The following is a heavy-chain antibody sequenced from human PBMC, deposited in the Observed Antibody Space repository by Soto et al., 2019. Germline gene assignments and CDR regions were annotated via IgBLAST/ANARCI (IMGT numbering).Heavy chain of an antibody. V-gene: IGHV3-7*01. Sequence: EVQLVESGGGLVQPGGSQRLSCAATGFTFRAYWMIWVRQAPGKGLEWVANIKEDGSEKHYVDSVKGRFTISRDNAKNSLFLQMNSLRAEDTAVYYCARMGSGTYYYYYATDVWGQGTTVTVSS. CDR2: IKEDGSEK. CDR1: GFTFRAYW. J-gene: IGHJ6*02. D-gene: IGHD1-26*01. CDR3: ARMGSGTYYYYYATDV.